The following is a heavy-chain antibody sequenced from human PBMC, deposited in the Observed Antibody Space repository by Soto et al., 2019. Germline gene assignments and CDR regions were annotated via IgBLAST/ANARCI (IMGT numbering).Heavy chain of an antibody. CDR3: ARDVDIVAAIGNWFDP. D-gene: IGHD5-12*01. Sequence: RASVKVSCKASGGTFSSYAISWVRQAPGQGLEWMGGIIPIFGTANYAQKFQGRVTITADESTSTAYMELSSLRSEDTAVYYCARDVDIVAAIGNWFDPWGQGTLVTVSS. CDR2: IIPIFGTA. V-gene: IGHV1-69*13. CDR1: GGTFSSYA. J-gene: IGHJ5*02.